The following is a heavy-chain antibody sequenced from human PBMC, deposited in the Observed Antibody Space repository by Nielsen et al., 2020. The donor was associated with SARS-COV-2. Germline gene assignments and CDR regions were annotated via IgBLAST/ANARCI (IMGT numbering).Heavy chain of an antibody. D-gene: IGHD3-3*01. V-gene: IGHV1-24*01. Sequence: ASVKVSCKVSGYTLTELSMHWVRQAPGKGLEWMGGFDPEDGETIYAQKFQGRVTMTEDTSTDTAYMELSSLRSEDTAVYYCATSTPLVRSVWFDPWGQGTLVTVSS. CDR1: GYTLTELS. J-gene: IGHJ5*02. CDR2: FDPEDGET. CDR3: ATSTPLVRSVWFDP.